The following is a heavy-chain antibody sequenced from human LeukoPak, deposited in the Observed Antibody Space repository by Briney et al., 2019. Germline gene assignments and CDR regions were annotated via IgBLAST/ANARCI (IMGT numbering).Heavy chain of an antibody. V-gene: IGHV4-39*01. Sequence: PETLSLTCTVSGGSISSSSYYWGWIRQPPGKGLEWIGSIYYSGSTYYNPSLKSRVTISVDTSKNQFSLKLSSVTAADTAVYYCARRIGLVTPNAFDIWGQGTMVTVSS. J-gene: IGHJ3*02. CDR2: IYYSGST. D-gene: IGHD2-21*01. CDR3: ARRIGLVTPNAFDI. CDR1: GGSISSSSYY.